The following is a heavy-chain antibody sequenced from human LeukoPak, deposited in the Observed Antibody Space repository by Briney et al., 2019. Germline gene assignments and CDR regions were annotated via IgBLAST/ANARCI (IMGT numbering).Heavy chain of an antibody. CDR1: GYSISSGYY. CDR2: IYHSGRT. CDR3: ARVYSSGWRLTDY. Sequence: SETLSLTCTVSGYSISSGYYWGWIRQPPGKGLEWIGSIYHSGRTFYNPSLKSRVTISVDTSKNQFSLKLSSVTAADTAVYYCARVYSSGWRLTDYWGQGTLVTVSS. J-gene: IGHJ4*02. V-gene: IGHV4-38-2*02. D-gene: IGHD6-19*01.